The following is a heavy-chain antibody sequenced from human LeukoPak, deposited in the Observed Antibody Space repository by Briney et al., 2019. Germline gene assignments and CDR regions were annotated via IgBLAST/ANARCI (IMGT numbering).Heavy chain of an antibody. CDR3: AKETALVGGHAAIFDH. J-gene: IGHJ4*02. CDR1: GFTFSSYA. V-gene: IGHV3-23*01. CDR2: ITGGGIST. Sequence: GGSLRLSCGASGFTFSSYAMSWVRQAPGKGLEWVSGITGGGISTYYADSVKGRFTISRDNSNNILHLQMSSLRAEDTAIYYCAKETALVGGHAAIFDHWGQGTLVTVSS. D-gene: IGHD3-3*01.